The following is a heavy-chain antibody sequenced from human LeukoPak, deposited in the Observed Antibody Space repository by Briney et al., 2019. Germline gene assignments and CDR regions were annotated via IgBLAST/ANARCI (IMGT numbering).Heavy chain of an antibody. Sequence: ASVKVSCKASGYTFTSYAFSWVRQAPGQGLEWMGWINTNNGNTNYVQRLQGRVTMTTDASTSTAYMELRSLRPDDTAVYYCAREREETYGSGSYTFDHWGQGTLVTVSS. J-gene: IGHJ4*02. D-gene: IGHD3-10*01. V-gene: IGHV1-18*01. CDR1: GYTFTSYA. CDR3: AREREETYGSGSYTFDH. CDR2: INTNNGNT.